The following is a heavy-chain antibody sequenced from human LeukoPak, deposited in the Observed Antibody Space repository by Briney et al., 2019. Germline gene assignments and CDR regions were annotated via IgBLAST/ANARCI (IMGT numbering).Heavy chain of an antibody. D-gene: IGHD3-9*01. CDR1: GFTFSSYA. J-gene: IGHJ4*02. V-gene: IGHV3-30*04. CDR3: ARTFDRVPHYFDY. Sequence: SGGSLRLSCAASGFTFSSYAMHWVRQAPGKGLEWVAVISYDGSNKYYADSVKGRFTISRDNSKNTLYLQMNSLRAEDTTVYYCARTFDRVPHYFDYWGQGTLVTVSS. CDR2: ISYDGSNK.